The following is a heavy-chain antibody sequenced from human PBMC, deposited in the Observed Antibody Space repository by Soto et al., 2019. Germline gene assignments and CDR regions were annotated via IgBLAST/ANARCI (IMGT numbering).Heavy chain of an antibody. CDR2: VSGSGGST. CDR3: AKVVPPVDY. J-gene: IGHJ4*02. Sequence: GGSLRLSCAASGFTFSSYAMSWFRQAPGKGLEWVSGVSGSGGSTYYADSVKGRFTISRDNSKNTLYLQMSSLRAEDTAVYYCAKVVPPVDYWGQGTLVTVSS. CDR1: GFTFSSYA. V-gene: IGHV3-23*01. D-gene: IGHD1-26*01.